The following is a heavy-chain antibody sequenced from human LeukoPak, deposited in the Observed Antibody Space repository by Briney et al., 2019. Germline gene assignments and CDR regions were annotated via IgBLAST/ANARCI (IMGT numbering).Heavy chain of an antibody. CDR1: GGSISSYY. V-gene: IGHV4-4*07. CDR3: ARDVDSGYYFATGGAFDI. Sequence: SETQSLTCTVSGGSISSYYWSWIRQPAGKGLEWIGRIYTSGSTNYNPSLKSRVTMSVDTSKNQFSLKLSSVTAADTAVYYCARDVDSGYYFATGGAFDIWGQGTMVTVSS. J-gene: IGHJ3*02. D-gene: IGHD3-22*01. CDR2: IYTSGST.